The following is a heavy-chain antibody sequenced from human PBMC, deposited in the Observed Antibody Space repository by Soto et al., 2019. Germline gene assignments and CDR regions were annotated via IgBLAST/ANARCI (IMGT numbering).Heavy chain of an antibody. J-gene: IGHJ4*02. CDR1: GFTFSTYS. D-gene: IGHD6-6*01. CDR3: VIDAGSLVY. V-gene: IGHV3-48*02. Sequence: EVQLGESGGGLVQPGGSLRLSCAGSGFTFSTYSMDWVRQAPGKGLEWISYISGSGGTIYYADSVKGRFTGSRDNAKNSLYLQMSSLRDEDTAVYYCVIDAGSLVYLGQGTLVTVSS. CDR2: ISGSGGTI.